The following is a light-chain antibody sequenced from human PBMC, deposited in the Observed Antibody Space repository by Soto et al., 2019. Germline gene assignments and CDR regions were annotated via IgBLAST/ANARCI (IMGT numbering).Light chain of an antibody. CDR1: QGIGSW. CDR3: QPANSFPLT. J-gene: IGKJ3*01. Sequence: DIQMTQSPSSVSASVGDRVTITCRASQGIGSWLGWYQQKPGKAPKLLIYAAASLQSGVPSRFIGTFSGTEFTLTISRLQPEDLATYFFQPANSFPLTFGPGTKVDLK. CDR2: AAA. V-gene: IGKV1-12*01.